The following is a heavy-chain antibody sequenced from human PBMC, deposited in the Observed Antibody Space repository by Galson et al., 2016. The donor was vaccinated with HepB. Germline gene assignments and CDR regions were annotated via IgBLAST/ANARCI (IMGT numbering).Heavy chain of an antibody. CDR2: IKQDGSEK. Sequence: SLRLSCAASGLTFANSWMAWVRQIPGKGLEWVADIKQDGSEKYYVDSVEGRFTISRDNAKNSLYLQMSDLRAEDTAVYYCARDFAYTRYDYWGQGTLVTVSS. J-gene: IGHJ4*02. CDR3: ARDFAYTRYDY. V-gene: IGHV3-7*01. D-gene: IGHD2-2*01. CDR1: GLTFANSW.